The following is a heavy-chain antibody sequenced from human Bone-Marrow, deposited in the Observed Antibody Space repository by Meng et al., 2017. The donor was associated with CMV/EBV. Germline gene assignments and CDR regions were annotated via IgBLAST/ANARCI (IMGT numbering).Heavy chain of an antibody. J-gene: IGHJ4*01. V-gene: IGHV1-2*02. CDR3: ARARDIVVVPAAILGWGYDY. Sequence: ASVKVSCKASGYTFTGYYMHWVRQAPGQGLEWMGWINPNSGGTNYAQKFQGRVTMTRDTSISTAYMELSRLRSDDTAVYYCARARDIVVVPAAILGWGYDYWGHGTLVTVSS. CDR1: GYTFTGYY. D-gene: IGHD2-2*02. CDR2: INPNSGGT.